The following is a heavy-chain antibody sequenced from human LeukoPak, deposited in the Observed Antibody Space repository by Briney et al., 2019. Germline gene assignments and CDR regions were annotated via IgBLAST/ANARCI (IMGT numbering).Heavy chain of an antibody. CDR3: AKDSGSSWYFYAEYFQH. Sequence: GGSLRLSCAASGFTFSSYAMSWVRQAPGKGLEWVSAISGSGGSTYYADSVKGRFTISRDNSKNTLYLQMNGLRAEDTAVYYCAKDSGSSWYFYAEYFQHWGQGTLVTVSS. J-gene: IGHJ1*01. D-gene: IGHD6-13*01. V-gene: IGHV3-23*01. CDR2: ISGSGGST. CDR1: GFTFSSYA.